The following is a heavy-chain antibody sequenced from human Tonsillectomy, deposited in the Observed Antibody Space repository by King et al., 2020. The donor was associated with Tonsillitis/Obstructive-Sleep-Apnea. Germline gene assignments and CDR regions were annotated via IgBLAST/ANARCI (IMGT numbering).Heavy chain of an antibody. D-gene: IGHD1-7*01. CDR1: GFTFSSYA. CDR2: ISGSGGST. CDR3: AKDPEPQYNWNYVDDAFDI. V-gene: IGHV3-23*04. Sequence: VQLVESGGGLVQPGGSLRLSCAASGFTFSSYAMSWVRQAPGKGLEWVSAISGSGGSTYYADSVKGRFTISRDNSKNTLYLQMNSLRAEDTAVYYCAKDPEPQYNWNYVDDAFDIWGQGTMVTVSS. J-gene: IGHJ3*02.